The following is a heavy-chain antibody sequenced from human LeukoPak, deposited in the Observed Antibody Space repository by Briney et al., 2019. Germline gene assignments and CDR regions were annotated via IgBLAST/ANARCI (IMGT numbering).Heavy chain of an antibody. Sequence: QSGGSLRLSCAASGFTFSSYWMSWVRQAPGKGLEWVANIKQDGSEKYYVDSVKGRFTISRDNAKNSLYLQMNSLRAEDTAVYYCARDFRGGVYAFIIDYWGQGTLVTVSS. V-gene: IGHV3-7*01. CDR3: ARDFRGGVYAFIIDY. J-gene: IGHJ4*02. CDR2: IKQDGSEK. D-gene: IGHD2-8*01. CDR1: GFTFSSYW.